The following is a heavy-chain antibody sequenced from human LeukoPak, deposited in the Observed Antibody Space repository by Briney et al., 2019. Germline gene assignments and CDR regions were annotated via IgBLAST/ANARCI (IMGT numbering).Heavy chain of an antibody. D-gene: IGHD6-13*01. CDR3: ANGPAAADPDVDY. CDR2: ISRSLGAT. CDR1: GFKLSSYA. J-gene: IGHJ4*02. Sequence: TGGSLRLSCSASGFKLSSYAMSWVRQAPGKGLEWVSAISRSLGATYYADSVKGRFTISGDSSKNTLYLQMNSLRADDTAVYYLANGPAAADPDVDYWGQGTLVTVSS. V-gene: IGHV3-23*01.